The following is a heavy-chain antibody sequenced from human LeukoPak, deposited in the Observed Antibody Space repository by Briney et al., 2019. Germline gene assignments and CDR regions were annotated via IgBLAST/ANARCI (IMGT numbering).Heavy chain of an antibody. J-gene: IGHJ4*02. Sequence: ASVKVSCKASGYAFTNYDFNWVRQATGQGLEWMGWMNPNSGATGYAQKFQGRVTMTRDTSINTAYMELSSLRSEDTAVYYCARWLVRGSRSSYFDYWGQGTLVTVSS. V-gene: IGHV1-8*01. CDR3: ARWLVRGSRSSYFDY. D-gene: IGHD6-6*01. CDR2: MNPNSGAT. CDR1: GYAFTNYD.